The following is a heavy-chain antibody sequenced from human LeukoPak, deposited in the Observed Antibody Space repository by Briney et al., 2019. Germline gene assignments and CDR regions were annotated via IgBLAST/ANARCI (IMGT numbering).Heavy chain of an antibody. CDR1: GFTVSNNY. CDR3: ARDHRSYYDVSGDYYFDY. CDR2: VYSGGST. D-gene: IGHD3-22*01. V-gene: IGHV3-53*01. J-gene: IGHJ4*02. Sequence: GGSLRLSCAASGFTVSNNYMSWVRQAPGKGLEWVSVVYSGGSTYCADSVKGRFTISRDNSKNTLYLQMNSLRAEDTAVYYCARDHRSYYDVSGDYYFDYWGQGTLVTVSS.